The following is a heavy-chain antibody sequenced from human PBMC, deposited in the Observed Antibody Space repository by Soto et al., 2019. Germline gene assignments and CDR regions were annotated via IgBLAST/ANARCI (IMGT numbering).Heavy chain of an antibody. D-gene: IGHD6-13*01. V-gene: IGHV5-51*01. CDR3: AKTAAGGKNYYGMDV. CDR1: GYSFTSYW. CDR2: IYPGDSDT. Sequence: GESLKISCKGSGYSFTSYWIGWARQMPGKGLEWMGIIYPGDSDTRYSPSFQGQVTISADKSISTAYLQWSSQKASDTAMYYCAKTAAGGKNYYGMDVWGQGTTVTVSS. J-gene: IGHJ6*02.